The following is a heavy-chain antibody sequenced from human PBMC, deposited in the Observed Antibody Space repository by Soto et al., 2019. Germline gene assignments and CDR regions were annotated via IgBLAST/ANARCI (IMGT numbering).Heavy chain of an antibody. CDR2: ISGSGGST. CDR1: GFTFSSYA. V-gene: IGHV3-23*01. J-gene: IGHJ6*02. D-gene: IGHD6-25*01. Sequence: GGSLRLSCAASGFTFSSYAMSWVRQAPGKGLEWVSAISGSGGSTYYADSVKGRFTISRDNSKNTLYLQMNSLRAEETALYYCAKNKERDSSDWYYYGMDVWGQGTTVTVSS. CDR3: AKNKERDSSDWYYYGMDV.